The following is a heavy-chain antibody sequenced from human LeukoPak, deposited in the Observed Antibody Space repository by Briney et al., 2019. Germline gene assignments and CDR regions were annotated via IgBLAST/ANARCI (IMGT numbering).Heavy chain of an antibody. CDR3: AREVVYYDSSGYYGVQFDY. CDR1: GYSFTSYW. V-gene: IGHV5-51*01. Sequence: GESLKISCKGSGYSFTSYWIGWVRQMPGKGLEWMGIIYPGDSDTRYSPSFQGQVTISADKSISTAYLQWSSLKASDTAMYYCAREVVYYDSSGYYGVQFDYWGQGTLVTVSS. CDR2: IYPGDSDT. D-gene: IGHD3-22*01. J-gene: IGHJ4*02.